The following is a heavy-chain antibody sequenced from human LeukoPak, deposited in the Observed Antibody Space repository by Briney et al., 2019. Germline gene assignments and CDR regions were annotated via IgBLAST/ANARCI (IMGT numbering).Heavy chain of an antibody. CDR1: GFTFSSYS. D-gene: IGHD3-10*01. Sequence: GGSLRLSCAASGFTFSSYSMNWVRQAPGKGLEWVSVIHSVGSTYYADSVRGRFTISRDNSNNTLYLQLNNLRVEDTAVYFCARGSGSMDVWGKGTAVTISS. CDR2: IHSVGST. CDR3: ARGSGSMDV. V-gene: IGHV3-66*01. J-gene: IGHJ6*03.